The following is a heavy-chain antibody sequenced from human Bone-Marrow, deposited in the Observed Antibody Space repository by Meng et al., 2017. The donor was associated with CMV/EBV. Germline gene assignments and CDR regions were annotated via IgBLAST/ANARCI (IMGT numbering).Heavy chain of an antibody. CDR2: IKQDGSEK. CDR3: ASYYYYGMDV. CDR1: GFTFSSYW. J-gene: IGHJ6*02. V-gene: IGHV3-7*01. Sequence: GESLKISCAASGFTFSSYWMSWVRQAPGKGLEWVANIKQDGSEKYYVDSVKGRFTISRDNAKNSLYLQMNSLRAEDTAVYYCASYYYYGMDVWGQGTTVTVSS.